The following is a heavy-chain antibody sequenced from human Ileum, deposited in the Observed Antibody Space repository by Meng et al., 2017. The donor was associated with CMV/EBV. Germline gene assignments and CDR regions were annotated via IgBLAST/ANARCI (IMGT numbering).Heavy chain of an antibody. D-gene: IGHD2-2*01. CDR2: IGNAGDT. CDR1: GFTFPTSD. V-gene: IGHV3-13*01. J-gene: IGHJ6*02. Sequence: GESLKISCAASGFTFPTSDMHWVRQAPGKGLEWVSSIGNAGDTYYADSVKGRFTISRDDAKNSLYLQMNSLRVGDTAVNFCARGKGIVVVPIMDVWGQGTTVTVSS. CDR3: ARGKGIVVVPIMDV.